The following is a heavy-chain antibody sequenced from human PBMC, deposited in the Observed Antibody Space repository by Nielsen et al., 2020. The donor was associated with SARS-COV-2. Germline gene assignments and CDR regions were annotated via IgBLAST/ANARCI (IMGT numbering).Heavy chain of an antibody. J-gene: IGHJ3*02. CDR1: GFTFSDST. V-gene: IGHV3-73*01. CDR2: IRSKSHSYET. Sequence: GESLKISCAASGFTFSDSTMHWVRQASGRGLEWLGRIRSKSHSYETVYALSVRDRFTISRDDSENTAYLQMNSLRTEDTAVYFCARVNPVSDSWFDALDIWGQGTMVTVSS. CDR3: ARVNPVSDSWFDALDI. D-gene: IGHD6-13*01.